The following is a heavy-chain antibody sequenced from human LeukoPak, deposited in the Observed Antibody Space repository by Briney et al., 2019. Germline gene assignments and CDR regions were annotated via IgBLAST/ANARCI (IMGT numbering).Heavy chain of an antibody. CDR3: AKSVYHSGNY. CDR2: ISGSGGST. J-gene: IGHJ4*02. D-gene: IGHD3-10*01. CDR1: GFIFSSYA. V-gene: IGHV3-23*01. Sequence: GGSLRLSCAASGFIFSSYAMSWVRQAPGKGLEWVSTISGSGGSTYYADSVKGRFTISRDNSKNTVSLQMNSLRAEDTAVYYCAKSVYHSGNYWGQGTLVTVSS.